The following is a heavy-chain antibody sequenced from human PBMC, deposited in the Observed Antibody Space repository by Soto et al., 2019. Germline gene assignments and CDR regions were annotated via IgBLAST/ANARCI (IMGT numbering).Heavy chain of an antibody. D-gene: IGHD2-15*01. V-gene: IGHV4-39*01. CDR1: GGSINSSSYF. J-gene: IGHJ5*02. Sequence: SETLSLTCSVSGGSINSSSYFWGWVRQPPGKGLEWIGSIYYSGSTYYNPSLRSRVTISVDTSKNQFSLKLSSVTAADTAVFYWARHYCRCSCNLFGPWGQGTLVTVSS. CDR3: ARHYCRCSCNLFGP. CDR2: IYYSGST.